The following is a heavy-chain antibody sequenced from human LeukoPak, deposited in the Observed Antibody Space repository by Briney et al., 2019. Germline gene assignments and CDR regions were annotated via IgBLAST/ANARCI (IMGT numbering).Heavy chain of an antibody. D-gene: IGHD2-21*02. Sequence: GASVKVSCKASGYTFTSYAMHWVRQAPGQRLEWMGWINAGNGNTKYSQKFQGRVTITRDTSASTAYMELSSLRSEDTAVYYCARDFCGDCSARYYFDYWGQGTLVTVSS. CDR3: ARDFCGDCSARYYFDY. J-gene: IGHJ4*02. CDR2: INAGNGNT. CDR1: GYTFTSYA. V-gene: IGHV1-3*01.